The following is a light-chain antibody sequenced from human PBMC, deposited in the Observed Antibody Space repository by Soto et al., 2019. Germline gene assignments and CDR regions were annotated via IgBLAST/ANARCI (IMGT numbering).Light chain of an antibody. CDR2: DAS. J-gene: IGKJ4*01. Sequence: ETVLTQSPATLSLSPGERATLSCRASQGVSSYLAWYQQKPGQAPRLLIYDASNRATGIPARFSGSGSGTDFTLTISSLEPADFGVYYCQQYESSLTFGGGTKV. CDR3: QQYESSLT. V-gene: IGKV3-11*01. CDR1: QGVSSY.